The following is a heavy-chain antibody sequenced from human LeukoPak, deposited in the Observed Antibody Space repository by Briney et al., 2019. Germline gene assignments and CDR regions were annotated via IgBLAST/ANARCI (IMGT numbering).Heavy chain of an antibody. Sequence: GGSLRLSCAASGFTFSSYSMNWVRQAPGKGLEWVSSISSSSSYIYYADSVKGRFTISRDNAKNSLYLQMNSLRAEDTAVYYCAKGGLRGYSYGDIFDYWGQGTLVTVSS. D-gene: IGHD5-18*01. CDR2: ISSSSSYI. CDR3: AKGGLRGYSYGDIFDY. CDR1: GFTFSSYS. V-gene: IGHV3-21*01. J-gene: IGHJ4*02.